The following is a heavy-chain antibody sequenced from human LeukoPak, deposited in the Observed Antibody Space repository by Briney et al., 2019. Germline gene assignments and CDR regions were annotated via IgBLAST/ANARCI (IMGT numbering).Heavy chain of an antibody. V-gene: IGHV3-49*04. Sequence: GGSLRLSCTASRFTFGDYAMSWVRQAPGKGLEWVGFIRSKAYGGTTEYAASVKGRFTISRDDYKSIAYLQMNSLKTEDTAVYYCTRGVSSGWYGDYYYYMDVWGKGTTVTVSS. CDR1: RFTFGDYA. CDR2: IRSKAYGGTT. CDR3: TRGVSSGWYGDYYYYMDV. D-gene: IGHD6-19*01. J-gene: IGHJ6*03.